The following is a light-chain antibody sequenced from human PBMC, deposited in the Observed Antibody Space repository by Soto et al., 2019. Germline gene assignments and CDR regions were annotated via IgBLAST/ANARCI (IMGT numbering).Light chain of an antibody. V-gene: IGLV1-47*01. J-gene: IGLJ2*01. CDR3: AAWDDSLSGVV. CDR1: SSNIGSNY. Sequence: QSVLTQPPSASGTPGQRVTISCSGSSSNIGSNYVYWYHQLPGTAPKLLIYRNDQRPSGVPDRFSGSKSGTSASLAISGLRSEDEADYYCAAWDDSLSGVVFGGGTKLIVL. CDR2: RND.